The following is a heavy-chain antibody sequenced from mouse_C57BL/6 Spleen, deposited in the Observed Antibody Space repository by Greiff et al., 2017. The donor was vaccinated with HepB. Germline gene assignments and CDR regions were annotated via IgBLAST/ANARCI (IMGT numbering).Heavy chain of an antibody. V-gene: IGHV3-6*01. CDR2: ISYDGSN. CDR1: GYSITSGYY. D-gene: IGHD1-1*01. Sequence: EVRLQQSGPGLVKPSQSLSLTCSVTGYSITSGYYWNWIRQFPGNKLEWMGYISYDGSNNYNPSLKNRISITRDTSKNQFFLKLNSVTTEDTATYYCARDYGSSLDYFDYWGQGTTLTVSS. CDR3: ARDYGSSLDYFDY. J-gene: IGHJ2*01.